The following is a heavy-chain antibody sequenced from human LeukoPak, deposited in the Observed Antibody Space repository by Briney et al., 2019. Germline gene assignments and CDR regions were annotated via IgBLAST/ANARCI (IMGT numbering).Heavy chain of an antibody. D-gene: IGHD1-26*01. CDR3: ARDYRVGATRYYYYMDV. V-gene: IGHV4-59*12. CDR2: IYYSGST. CDR1: GGSISSYY. J-gene: IGHJ6*03. Sequence: SETLSLTCTVSGGSISSYYWSWIRQPPGKGLEWIGYIYYSGSTNYNPSLKSRVTISVDTSKNQFSLKLRSVTAADTAVYYCARDYRVGATRYYYYMDVWGKGTTVTVSS.